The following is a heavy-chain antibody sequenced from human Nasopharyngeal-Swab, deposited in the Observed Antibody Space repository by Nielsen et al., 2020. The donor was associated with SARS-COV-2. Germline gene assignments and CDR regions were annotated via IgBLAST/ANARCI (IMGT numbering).Heavy chain of an antibody. D-gene: IGHD4-17*01. CDR1: GFSFSSYA. CDR3: ARDVGVTTSTLDYFDY. CDR2: IWFDGSNK. Sequence: GGSLRLSCAASGFSFSSYAIHWVRQAPGKWLEWVAVIWFDGSNKYYADSVKGRFTISRDNSKNTVYLQMNSLRGEDTAMYFCARDVGVTTSTLDYFDYWGQGTLVTVSS. V-gene: IGHV3-33*01. J-gene: IGHJ4*02.